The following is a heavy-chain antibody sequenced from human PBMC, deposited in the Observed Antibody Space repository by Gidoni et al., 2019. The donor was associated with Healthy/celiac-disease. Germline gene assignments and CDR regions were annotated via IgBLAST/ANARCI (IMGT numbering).Heavy chain of an antibody. D-gene: IGHD2-15*01. CDR1: GFTFSGSA. Sequence: EVQLVESGGGLVQPGGSLKLSCAASGFTFSGSAMHWVRQASGKGLEWVGRIRSKANSYATAYAASVKGRFTISRDDSKNTAYLQMNSLKTEDTAVYYCTRTSGQDLHWGQGTLVTVSS. J-gene: IGHJ4*02. CDR3: TRTSGQDLH. V-gene: IGHV3-73*02. CDR2: IRSKANSYAT.